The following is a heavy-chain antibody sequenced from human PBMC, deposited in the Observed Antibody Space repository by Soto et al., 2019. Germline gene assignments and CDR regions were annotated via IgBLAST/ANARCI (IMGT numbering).Heavy chain of an antibody. CDR3: ARGQPPAATTYFDF. J-gene: IGHJ4*02. CDR2: IWFDGSNK. V-gene: IGHV3-33*01. CDR1: GFTFSRYA. D-gene: IGHD2-15*01. Sequence: QVHLVESGGGVVQPGGSLRLSCAASGFTFSRYAIHWVRQAPGKGLEWVAIIWFDGSNKDYADSVKGRFSISRDNSKNTLLLQMDSLRAEDTAVYYCARGQPPAATTYFDFWGQGTLVIVSS.